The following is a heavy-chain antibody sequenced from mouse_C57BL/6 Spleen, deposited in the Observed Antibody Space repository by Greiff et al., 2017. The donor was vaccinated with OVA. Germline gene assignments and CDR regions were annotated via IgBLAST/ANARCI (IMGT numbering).Heavy chain of an antibody. J-gene: IGHJ3*01. CDR2: IRNKANGYTT. CDR1: GFTFTDYY. CDR3: ARRDYYGRSPFAY. V-gene: IGHV7-3*01. Sequence: EVKLMESGGGLVQPGGSLSLSCAASGFTFTDYYMSWVRQPPGKALEWLGFIRNKANGYTTEYSASVKGQFTISRDNSQSILYLQMNALRAEDLATSYCARRDYYGRSPFAYWGQGTLVTVSA. D-gene: IGHD1-1*01.